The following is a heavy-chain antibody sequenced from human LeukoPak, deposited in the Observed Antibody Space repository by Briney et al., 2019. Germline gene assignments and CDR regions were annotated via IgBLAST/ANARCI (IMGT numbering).Heavy chain of an antibody. CDR2: ISSGGST. Sequence: GGSLRLSCAASGFTFSSYAMNWVRQAPGKGLEWVSVISSGGSTYYADSVKGRFTISRDNSKNTLYLQMNSLSAEDTAVYYCAKGGRETGYWGQGTLVTVSS. J-gene: IGHJ4*02. CDR3: AKGGRETGY. V-gene: IGHV3-23*01. CDR1: GFTFSSYA. D-gene: IGHD3-9*01.